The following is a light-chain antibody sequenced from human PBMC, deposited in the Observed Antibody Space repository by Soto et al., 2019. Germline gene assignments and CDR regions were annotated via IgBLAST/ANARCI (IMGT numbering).Light chain of an antibody. CDR1: QSVSSSY. CDR2: GAS. J-gene: IGKJ1*01. V-gene: IGKV3-20*01. CDR3: QQYGSSPPVT. Sequence: EIVLTQSPGTLSLSPGERATLSCRASQSVSSSYLAWYQQKPGQAPRLLIYGASSRATGIPDRFSGSGSGTEFTLTISRLEPEDFAVYYCQQYGSSPPVTFSQGTKVEIK.